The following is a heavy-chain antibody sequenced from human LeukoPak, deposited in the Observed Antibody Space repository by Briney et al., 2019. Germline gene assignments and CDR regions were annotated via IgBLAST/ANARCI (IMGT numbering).Heavy chain of an antibody. J-gene: IGHJ5*02. CDR1: GFTFSSYA. CDR2: ISGSGGST. D-gene: IGHD3-10*01. CDR3: ARGLPPRTPYYYGSGSYPLSGWFDP. V-gene: IGHV3-23*01. Sequence: PGGSLRLSCAASGFTFSSYAMSWVRQAPGKGLEWVSAISGSGGSTYYADSVKGRFTISRDNSKNTLYLQMNSLRAEDTAVYYCARGLPPRTPYYYGSGSYPLSGWFDPWGQGTLVTVSS.